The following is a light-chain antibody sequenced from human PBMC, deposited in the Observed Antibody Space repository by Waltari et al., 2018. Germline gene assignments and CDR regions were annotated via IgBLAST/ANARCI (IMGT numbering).Light chain of an antibody. CDR3: QQSSNIPPT. Sequence: DIQMTQSPSSVSASVGDRVTITCRASQDISRYLVWYQQKPGKAPNRLIYGASNLQSGVPSRFSGSGSGTDFTLTISSLQLEDFATYYCQQSSNIPPTFGQGTQVEVK. CDR1: QDISRY. CDR2: GAS. J-gene: IGKJ1*01. V-gene: IGKV1-12*01.